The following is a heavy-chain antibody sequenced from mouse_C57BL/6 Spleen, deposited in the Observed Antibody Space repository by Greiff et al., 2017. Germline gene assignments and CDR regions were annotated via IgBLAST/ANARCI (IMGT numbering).Heavy chain of an antibody. CDR1: GFNIKNTY. V-gene: IGHV14-3*01. J-gene: IGHJ1*03. CDR3: AFITTVVTYWYFDV. D-gene: IGHD1-1*01. CDR2: IDPANGNT. Sequence: VQLQQSVAELVRPGASVKLSCTASGFNIKNTYMPWVKQRPEQGLEWIGRIDPANGNTKYAPKFQGKATITADTSSNTAYLQLSSLTSEDTAIYYCAFITTVVTYWYFDVWGTGTTVTVSS.